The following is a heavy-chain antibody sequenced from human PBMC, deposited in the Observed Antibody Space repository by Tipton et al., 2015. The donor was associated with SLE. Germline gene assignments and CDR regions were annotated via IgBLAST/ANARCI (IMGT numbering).Heavy chain of an antibody. CDR1: GGSISSSVYY. J-gene: IGHJ4*02. CDR3: ARGRQYDILTFYFVS. D-gene: IGHD3-9*01. Sequence: LRLSCTVSGGSISSSVYYWAWIRQPPGKGLEGIGSLYFSGNTDYNPSLKSRVTISVDTSKTQFSLKLSSVPAADPAVYYCARGRQYDILTFYFVSWGQGPLVTVSS. V-gene: IGHV4-39*01. CDR2: LYFSGNT.